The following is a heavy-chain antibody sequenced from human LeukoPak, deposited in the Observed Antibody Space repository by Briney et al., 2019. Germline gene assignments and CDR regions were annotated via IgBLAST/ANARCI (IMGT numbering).Heavy chain of an antibody. CDR2: INHSGST. J-gene: IGHJ5*02. Sequence: SETLSLTCAVYGGSFSGYYWSWIRQPPGKGLEWIGEINHSGSTNYNPSLKSRVTISVYTSKSQFTLKLSSVTAADTAVYYCARDYYGSGSYYNWFDPWGQGTLVTVSS. V-gene: IGHV4-34*01. CDR3: ARDYYGSGSYYNWFDP. D-gene: IGHD3-10*01. CDR1: GGSFSGYY.